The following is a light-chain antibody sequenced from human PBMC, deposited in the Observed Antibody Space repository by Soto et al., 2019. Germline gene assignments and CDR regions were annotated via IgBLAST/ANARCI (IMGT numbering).Light chain of an antibody. CDR2: DAS. V-gene: IGKV3-11*01. CDR3: HHLDDSHLWT. CDR1: QSVSNY. Sequence: EIVFTQSPATLSLSPGERATLSCRASQSVSNYLAWYQQRPGQAPRLLIYDASNRANGIPARFSGSGSGAEFTLTLPSLAPEDFALYYCHHLDDSHLWTFGQGTKVDIK. J-gene: IGKJ1*01.